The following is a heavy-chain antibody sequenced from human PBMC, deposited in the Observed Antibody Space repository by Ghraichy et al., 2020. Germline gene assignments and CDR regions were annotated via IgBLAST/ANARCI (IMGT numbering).Heavy chain of an antibody. CDR2: IYYSGTT. V-gene: IGHV4-39*01. D-gene: IGHD2-15*01. Sequence: SETLSLTCTVSGSNSYYWGWVRQPPGKGLEWIGNIYYSGTTYFNPSLRSRVSISVDTSKKELSLKMDSVTAADTAVYYCARVPPGVMRVEAASKFDYWGQGILVTVSS. CDR3: ARVPPGVMRVEAASKFDY. CDR1: GSNSYY. J-gene: IGHJ4*02.